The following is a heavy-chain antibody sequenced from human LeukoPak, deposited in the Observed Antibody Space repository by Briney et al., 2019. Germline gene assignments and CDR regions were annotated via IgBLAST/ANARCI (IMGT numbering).Heavy chain of an antibody. D-gene: IGHD5/OR15-5a*01. CDR1: GFTVSNNY. CDR2: LYSGGST. Sequence: GGSLSLSCAASGFTVSNNYMIWVRQAPGKGLDWVSVLYSGGSTYYADSVKGRFTVSRDISQNTLFLQMNSLRAEDTAVYYCARARGVYDGLYYFDYWGQGTLVTVSS. CDR3: ARARGVYDGLYYFDY. V-gene: IGHV3-66*01. J-gene: IGHJ4*02.